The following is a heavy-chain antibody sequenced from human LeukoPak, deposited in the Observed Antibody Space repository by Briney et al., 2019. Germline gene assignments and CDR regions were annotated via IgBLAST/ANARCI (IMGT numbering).Heavy chain of an antibody. CDR2: IYYSGST. D-gene: IGHD3-16*02. CDR3: ARHPDDYVWGSYRPNWFDP. CDR1: GGSISSSSYY. Sequence: PSETLSLTCTVSGGSISSSSYYWGCIRQPPGKGLEWIGSIYYSGSTYYNPSLKSRVTISLDTSKNQSSLKLSSVTAADTAVYYCARHPDDYVWGSYRPNWFDPWGQGTLVTVSS. J-gene: IGHJ5*02. V-gene: IGHV4-39*01.